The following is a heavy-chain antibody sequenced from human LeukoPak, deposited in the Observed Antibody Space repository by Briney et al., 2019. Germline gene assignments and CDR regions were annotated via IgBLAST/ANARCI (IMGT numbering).Heavy chain of an antibody. Sequence: ASVTVSCTASGYTFTSYDINWVRQATGQGLEWMGWMNPNSGNTGYAQKFQGRVTITRNTSISTAYMELSSLRSEDTAVYYCARGARAPRAAAGRPCWCDPWGQGTLVTVSS. CDR3: ARGARAPRAAAGRPCWCDP. D-gene: IGHD6-13*01. J-gene: IGHJ5*02. CDR1: GYTFTSYD. CDR2: MNPNSGNT. V-gene: IGHV1-8*03.